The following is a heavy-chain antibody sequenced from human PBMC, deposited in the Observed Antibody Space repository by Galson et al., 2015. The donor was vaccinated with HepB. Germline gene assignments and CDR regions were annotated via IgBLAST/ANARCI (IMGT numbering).Heavy chain of an antibody. V-gene: IGHV3-23*01. D-gene: IGHD1-26*01. CDR2: TSGSGDST. CDR3: ARGSGSYYVLTLDY. Sequence: SLRLSCAASGFTFSSYAMSWVRQAPGKGLEWVSATSGSGDSTYYADSVKGRFTISRDNSKNTLYLQMNSLRAEDTAVYYCARGSGSYYVLTLDYWGQGTLVTVSS. J-gene: IGHJ4*02. CDR1: GFTFSSYA.